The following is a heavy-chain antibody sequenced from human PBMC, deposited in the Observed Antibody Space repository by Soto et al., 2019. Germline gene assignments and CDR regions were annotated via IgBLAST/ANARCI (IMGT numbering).Heavy chain of an antibody. CDR1: GGSFSGYY. CDR3: ARPSDIIAVSGMDV. CDR2: INHSGST. D-gene: IGHD6-19*01. J-gene: IGHJ6*02. Sequence: PSETLSLTCAVYGGSFSGYYWSWIRQPPGKGLEWIGEINHSGSTNYSPSFQGHVTISADKSISTAYLQWSSLKASDTAMYYCARPSDIIAVSGMDVWGQGTTVTVSS. V-gene: IGHV4-34*01.